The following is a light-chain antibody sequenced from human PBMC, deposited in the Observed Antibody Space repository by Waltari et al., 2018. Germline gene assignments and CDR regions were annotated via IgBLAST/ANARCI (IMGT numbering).Light chain of an antibody. V-gene: IGLV1-44*01. J-gene: IGLJ3*02. Sequence: QSVLTQPPSASGTPGQSVTIPCSGSTSNIGSNVVNWYQQFPGKAPKLLIYRSDQRPSGVPDRFSGSKSGTSASLAISGLQSEDEADYYCAAWDDSLHGHWVFGGGTKVTVL. CDR3: AAWDDSLHGHWV. CDR1: TSNIGSNV. CDR2: RSD.